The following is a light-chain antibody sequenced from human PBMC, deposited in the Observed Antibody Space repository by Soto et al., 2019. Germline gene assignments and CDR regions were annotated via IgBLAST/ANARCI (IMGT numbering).Light chain of an antibody. V-gene: IGLV2-14*01. CDR1: SSDVGGYNY. J-gene: IGLJ2*01. CDR3: NSYTSTNTLHVL. CDR2: DVS. Sequence: QSALTQPASVSGSPGQSITISCTGTSSDVGGYNYVSWYQQRPGKAPKLMIYDVSDRPSGVSSRVSGSKSGNTASLSISGLQAEDEADYYCNSYTSTNTLHVLFGGGTKLTVL.